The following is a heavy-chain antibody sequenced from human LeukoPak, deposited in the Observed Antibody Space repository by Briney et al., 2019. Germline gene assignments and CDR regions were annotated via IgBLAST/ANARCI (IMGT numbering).Heavy chain of an antibody. D-gene: IGHD4-17*01. Sequence: SETLSLTCTVSGGSISSSSYYWGWIRQPPGKGLEWIGSIYYSGSTYYNPSLKSRVTISVDTSKNQFSLKLSSVTAADTAVYYCARVFYGDYLIYFDYWGQGTLVTVSS. CDR3: ARVFYGDYLIYFDY. CDR2: IYYSGST. V-gene: IGHV4-39*07. CDR1: GGSISSSSYY. J-gene: IGHJ4*02.